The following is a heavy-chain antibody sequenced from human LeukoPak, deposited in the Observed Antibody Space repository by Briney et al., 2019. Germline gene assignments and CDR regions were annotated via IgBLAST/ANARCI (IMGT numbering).Heavy chain of an antibody. D-gene: IGHD4-17*01. CDR2: INPNSGGT. V-gene: IGHV1-2*02. CDR1: GYTFTGYY. CDR3: ARALYGVRYFDY. Sequence: ASVKVSCKASGYTFTGYYMHWVRQAPGQGLEWMGWINPNSGGTNYAQKFQGRVTMTRDTSISTAYMELSRLRSDVTAVYYCARALYGVRYFDYWGQGTLVTVSS. J-gene: IGHJ4*02.